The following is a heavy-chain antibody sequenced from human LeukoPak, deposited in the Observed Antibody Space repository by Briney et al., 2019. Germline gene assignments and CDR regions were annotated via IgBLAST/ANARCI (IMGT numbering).Heavy chain of an antibody. D-gene: IGHD6-13*01. CDR2: ISSSSSYI. CDR1: GFTFSSYT. J-gene: IGHJ4*02. Sequence: GGSLRLSCAASGFTFSSYTINWVRQAPGKGLEWVSSISSSSSYIYYADSVKGRFTISRDNAKNSLYLQMSSLRAEDTALYYCARDHPLIAATGSFDYWGQGTLVTVSS. CDR3: ARDHPLIAATGSFDY. V-gene: IGHV3-21*04.